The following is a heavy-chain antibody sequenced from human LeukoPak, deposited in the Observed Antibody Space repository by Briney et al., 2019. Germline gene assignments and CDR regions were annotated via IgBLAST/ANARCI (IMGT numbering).Heavy chain of an antibody. CDR1: GGSFSGYY. Sequence: SETLSLTCAVYGGSFSGYYWSWLRQPPGKGLEWIGEINHSGSTNYNPFLKSRVTISVDTSKNQFSLKLSSVTAADTAGYYCARGSGYSSGWYWGNWFDPWGQGTLVTVSS. J-gene: IGHJ5*02. D-gene: IGHD6-19*01. CDR3: ARGSGYSSGWYWGNWFDP. V-gene: IGHV4-34*01. CDR2: INHSGST.